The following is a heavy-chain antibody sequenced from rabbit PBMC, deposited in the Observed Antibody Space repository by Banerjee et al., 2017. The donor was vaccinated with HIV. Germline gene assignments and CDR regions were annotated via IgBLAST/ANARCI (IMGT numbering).Heavy chain of an antibody. Sequence: QEQLVESGGDLVKPGASLTLTCKASGLDFSSSYWICWVRQAPGKGLEWIACIYTGSDTDYYASWAKGRFTISKTSSTTVTLQMTSLTAADTATYFCARSTSGYDIGDLWGPGTLVTVS. D-gene: IGHD1-1*01. J-gene: IGHJ6*01. CDR2: IYTGSDTD. V-gene: IGHV1S45*01. CDR1: GLDFSSSYW. CDR3: ARSTSGYDIGDL.